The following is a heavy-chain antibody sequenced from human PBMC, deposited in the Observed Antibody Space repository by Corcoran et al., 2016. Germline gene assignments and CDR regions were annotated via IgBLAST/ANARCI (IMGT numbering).Heavy chain of an antibody. V-gene: IGHV4-31*03. CDR2: IYYGGST. Sequence: QVQLQESGPGLVKPSQTLSLTCTVSGGSISSGGHFWSWVRQHPGKGLEWIGYIYYGGSTYYNPSLKSRVTISVDTSNNQFSLGLNSVTVADTAVYYCAREALPTYYFDSWGQGTLVTVSS. D-gene: IGHD2-2*01. CDR3: AREALPTYYFDS. J-gene: IGHJ4*02. CDR1: GGSISSGGHF.